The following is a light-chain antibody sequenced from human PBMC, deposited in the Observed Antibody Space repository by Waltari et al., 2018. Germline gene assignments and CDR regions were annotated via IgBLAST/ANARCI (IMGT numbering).Light chain of an antibody. Sequence: DIQMTQSPSYLSASVGDRVTITCQASQDISNYLNWYQQKPGKAPKLLIYDASNLETGVPSRFSGSGSGTDFTFTISSLQPEDIATYYCQHETFGQGTKLEIK. V-gene: IGKV1-33*01. CDR2: DAS. J-gene: IGKJ2*01. CDR3: QHET. CDR1: QDISNY.